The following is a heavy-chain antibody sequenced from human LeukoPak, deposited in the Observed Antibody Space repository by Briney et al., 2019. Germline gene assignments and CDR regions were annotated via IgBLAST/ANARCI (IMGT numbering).Heavy chain of an antibody. CDR1: GFTFSSYA. V-gene: IGHV3-23*01. J-gene: IGHJ4*02. Sequence: GGSLRLSCAASGFTFSSYAMSWVRQAPGKGLEWVSAISGSGGSTYYADSVKGRFTISRDNSRNTLYLQMRYLRAEDTAVYYCANSRIGTTDYYDYWGQGTLVTVSS. D-gene: IGHD1-1*01. CDR3: ANSRIGTTDYYDY. CDR2: ISGSGGST.